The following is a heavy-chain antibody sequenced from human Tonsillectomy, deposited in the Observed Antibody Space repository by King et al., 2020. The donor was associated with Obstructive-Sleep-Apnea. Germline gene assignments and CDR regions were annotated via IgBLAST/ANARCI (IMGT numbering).Heavy chain of an antibody. CDR1: GYSFSNYA. V-gene: IGHV7-4-1*02. D-gene: IGHD6-19*01. CDR2: INTNTGKP. Sequence: QLVQSGSELKKPGASVKVSCKASGYSFSNYAMNWGRQAPGQGLEWMGWINTNTGKPTIGQGLTGRFVFSLDTSVSTAYLQISSLKAEDTAVYYCATGGWSRPPLDNWGQGTLVTVSS. CDR3: ATGGWSRPPLDN. J-gene: IGHJ4*02.